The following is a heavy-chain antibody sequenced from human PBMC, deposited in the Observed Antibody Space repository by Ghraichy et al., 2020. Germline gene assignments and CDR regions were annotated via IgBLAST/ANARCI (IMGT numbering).Heavy chain of an antibody. J-gene: IGHJ6*02. CDR2: ISAYNGNT. CDR1: GYTFTKYG. CDR3: ARDRGLDCSSTSCYIYYYYGMDV. D-gene: IGHD2-2*02. V-gene: IGHV1-18*01. Sequence: ASVKVSCKASGYTFTKYGFSWVRQAPGQGLEWMGWISAYNGNTNYAQKLQGRVTITTDTSTSTAYMELRSLRSDDTAVYYCARDRGLDCSSTSCYIYYYYGMDVWGQGTTVTVSS.